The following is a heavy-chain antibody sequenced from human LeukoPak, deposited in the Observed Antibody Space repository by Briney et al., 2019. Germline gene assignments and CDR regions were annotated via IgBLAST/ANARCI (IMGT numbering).Heavy chain of an antibody. J-gene: IGHJ1*01. Sequence: EGSLRLSCAASGFTFSDYYMSWIRQAPGKGLEWVSYISSSGSTIYYADSVKGRFTISRDNAKNSLYLQMNSLRAEDTAVYYCARPPRSSSLYFQHWGQGTLVTVSS. CDR1: GFTFSDYY. CDR3: ARPPRSSSLYFQH. CDR2: ISSSGSTI. V-gene: IGHV3-11*01. D-gene: IGHD6-13*01.